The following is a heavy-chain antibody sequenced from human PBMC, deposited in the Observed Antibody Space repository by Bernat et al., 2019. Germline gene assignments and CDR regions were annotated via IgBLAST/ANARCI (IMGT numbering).Heavy chain of an antibody. D-gene: IGHD3-3*01. CDR3: ARVLRFLAWTSWRIAFDI. CDR1: GGTFSSYA. Sequence: QVQLVQSGAEVKKPGSSVKVSCKASGGTFSSYAISWVRQAPGQGLEWMGGIIPIFGTANYAQKFQGRVTITADESTSTAYMELSSLRSEDTAVYYCARVLRFLAWTSWRIAFDIWGQGTMVTVSS. J-gene: IGHJ3*02. CDR2: IIPIFGTA. V-gene: IGHV1-69*01.